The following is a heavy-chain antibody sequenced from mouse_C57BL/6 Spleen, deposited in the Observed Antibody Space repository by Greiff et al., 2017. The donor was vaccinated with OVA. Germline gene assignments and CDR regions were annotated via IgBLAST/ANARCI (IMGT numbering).Heavy chain of an antibody. J-gene: IGHJ1*03. Sequence: VQLKESGPELVKPGASVKISCKASGYSFTDYNMNWVKQSNGKSLEWIGVINPNYGTTSYNQKFKGKATLTVDTSSSTAYMQLNSLTSEDSAVDYCARASRGEYFDVWGTGTTVTVSS. V-gene: IGHV1-39*01. CDR3: ARASRGEYFDV. CDR2: INPNYGTT. D-gene: IGHD3-1*01. CDR1: GYSFTDYN.